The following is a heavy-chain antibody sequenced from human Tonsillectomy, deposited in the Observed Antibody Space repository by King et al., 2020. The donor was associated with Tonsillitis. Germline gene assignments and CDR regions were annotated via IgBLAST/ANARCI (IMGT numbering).Heavy chain of an antibody. V-gene: IGHV1-18*01. J-gene: IGHJ4*02. CDR2: ISSNNGKT. CDR3: AADTYYFESSGYSRCNY. D-gene: IGHD3-22*01. Sequence: VQLVESGAEVKKPGASVKVSCKPSGYPFTSYGITWVRQAPGQGLEWMGWISSNNGKTNHAQKFQGRVTMTTETSTSTAYMELTSLRSDDTAVYYCAADTYYFESSGYSRCNYWGPGTLVTVSS. CDR1: GYPFTSYG.